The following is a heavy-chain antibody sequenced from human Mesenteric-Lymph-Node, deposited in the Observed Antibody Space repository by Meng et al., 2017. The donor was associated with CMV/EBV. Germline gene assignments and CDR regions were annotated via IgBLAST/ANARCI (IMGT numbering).Heavy chain of an antibody. Sequence: VAGGALDSGGYSWDWMPQSPEEGLKMIGYIYYSGSTYYYPSTKSQFTISLDASKNQFSLRLNSVTAADTAVYYCARGWRVLTNCFDPWGQGTLVTVSS. CDR3: ARGWRVLTNCFDP. D-gene: IGHD2-8*02. V-gene: IGHV4-30-2*06. CDR1: GGALDSGGYS. J-gene: IGHJ5*02. CDR2: IYYSGST.